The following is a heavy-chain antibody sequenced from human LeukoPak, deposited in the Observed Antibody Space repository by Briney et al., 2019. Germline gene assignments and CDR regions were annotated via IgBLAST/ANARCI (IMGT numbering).Heavy chain of an antibody. CDR3: ARDRHHRFGELFP. CDR2: ISSSSSYI. Sequence: PGGSLRLSCAASGFTFSSYSMNWVRQAPGKGLEWVSSISSSSSYIYRADSVKGRFTISRDNAKNSLYLQMNSLRAEDTAVYYCARDRHHRFGELFPWGQGTRVTVSS. V-gene: IGHV3-21*01. CDR1: GFTFSSYS. J-gene: IGHJ4*02. D-gene: IGHD3-10*01.